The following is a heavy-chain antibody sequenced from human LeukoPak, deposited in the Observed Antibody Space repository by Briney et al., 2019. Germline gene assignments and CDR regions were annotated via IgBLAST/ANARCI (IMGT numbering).Heavy chain of an antibody. CDR2: ISGSGAGT. Sequence: PGGSLRLSCAASGFTFNNYAMTWVRQAPGKGLEWVSTISGSGAGTYYADSVKGRFTISRDNAKNSLYLQMNSLRAEDTAVYYCARDGQGAKTSHWVGYWGQGTLVTVSS. V-gene: IGHV3-23*01. CDR1: GFTFNNYA. D-gene: IGHD2-2*01. J-gene: IGHJ4*02. CDR3: ARDGQGAKTSHWVGY.